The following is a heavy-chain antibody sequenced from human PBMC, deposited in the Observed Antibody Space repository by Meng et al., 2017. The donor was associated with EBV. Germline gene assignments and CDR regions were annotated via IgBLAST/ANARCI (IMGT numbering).Heavy chain of an antibody. V-gene: IGHV3-21*01. J-gene: IGHJ4*02. CDR3: ARYYLEWALDY. CDR1: GLTLSSYS. CDR2: ISSSSSYI. D-gene: IGHD3-3*01. Sequence: EVLLGEWGGGVLKLGGSLTLACEGSGLTLSSYSMTWVCQAQGKGLELVSSISSSSSYIYYADSVKGRFTISRDNAKNSLYLQMNSLRAEDTAVYYCARYYLEWALDYWGQGTLVTVSS.